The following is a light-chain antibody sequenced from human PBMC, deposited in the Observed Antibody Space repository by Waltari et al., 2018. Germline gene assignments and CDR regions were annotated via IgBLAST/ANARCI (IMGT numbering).Light chain of an antibody. CDR1: QTVTSSD. V-gene: IGKV3-20*01. J-gene: IGKJ1*01. Sequence: EIVLTQSPGTVSLSPGERATVSCRASQTVTSSDLAWYQQQPGQAPRLLIFDASRRATGVPARFSGSGSGTDFTLTISRLEPEDVAVYYCHQYYSTPRTFGQGTKVQIK. CDR3: HQYYSTPRT. CDR2: DAS.